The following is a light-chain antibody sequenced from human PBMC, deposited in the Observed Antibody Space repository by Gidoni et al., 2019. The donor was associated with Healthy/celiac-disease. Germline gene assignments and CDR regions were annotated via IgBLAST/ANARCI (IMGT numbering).Light chain of an antibody. V-gene: IGKV1-39*01. J-gene: IGKJ1*01. CDR2: DAS. Sequence: DSQMTQSPSSLSASVGDRVTITCRASQSISSYLNWYQQKPGKAPKLLIYDASSLQSGVPSRFSGSGSGTDFTLTISSLQPEDFATYYCQQSYSTPRTFGHGTKVEIK. CDR3: QQSYSTPRT. CDR1: QSISSY.